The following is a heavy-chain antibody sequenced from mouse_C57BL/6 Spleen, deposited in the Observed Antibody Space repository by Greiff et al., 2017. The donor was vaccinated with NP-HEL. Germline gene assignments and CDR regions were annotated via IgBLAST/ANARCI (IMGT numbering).Heavy chain of an antibody. V-gene: IGHV1-55*01. Sequence: QVHVKQPGAELVKPGASVKMSCKASGYTFTSYWITWVKQRPGQGLEWIGDIYPGSGSTNYNEKFKSKATLTVDTSSSTAYMQLSSLTSEDSAVYYCARNYGSRGDYFDYWGQGTTLTVSS. CDR2: IYPGSGST. CDR3: ARNYGSRGDYFDY. J-gene: IGHJ2*01. CDR1: GYTFTSYW. D-gene: IGHD1-1*01.